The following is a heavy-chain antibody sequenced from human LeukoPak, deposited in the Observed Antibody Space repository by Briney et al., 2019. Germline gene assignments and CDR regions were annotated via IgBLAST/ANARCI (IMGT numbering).Heavy chain of an antibody. CDR3: ASSWPDGVDAFDI. Sequence: SETLSLTCAVYGGSFSGYYWSWIRQPPGKGLEWIGYIYHSGSTYYNPSLKSRVTISVDRSKNQFSLKLSSVTAADTAVYYCASSWPDGVDAFDIWGQGTMVTVSS. CDR2: IYHSGST. CDR1: GGSFSGYY. J-gene: IGHJ3*02. V-gene: IGHV4-34*01. D-gene: IGHD4-17*01.